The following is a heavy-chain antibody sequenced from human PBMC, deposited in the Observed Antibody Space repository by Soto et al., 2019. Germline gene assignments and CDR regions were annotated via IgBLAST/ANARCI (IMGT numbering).Heavy chain of an antibody. D-gene: IGHD2-15*01. CDR1: VGSFSGYY. V-gene: IGHV4-34*01. J-gene: IGHJ5*02. CDR2: INHSGST. Sequence: VQLQQWGAGLLQPSETLSLTCAVYVGSFSGYYWSWVRQPPGKGLEWLGEINHSGSTNYNPSLKSRGTISVDTSQHQFSQKLSAVTAANTAVYYCARGVVAAYNWCDPWSQGTLVTFSS. CDR3: ARGVVAAYNWCDP.